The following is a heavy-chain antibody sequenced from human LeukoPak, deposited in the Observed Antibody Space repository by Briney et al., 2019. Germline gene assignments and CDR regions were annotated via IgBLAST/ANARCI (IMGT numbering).Heavy chain of an antibody. V-gene: IGHV3-23*01. CDR2: ISGSGGST. Sequence: GGSLRLSCAASGFTFSSYAMSWVRQAPGKGLEWVSAISGSGGSTYYADSVKGRFTISRDNSKNTLHLQMNSLRAQDTAVYYCAELASVLLRVGSGGADYWGQGTLVTVSS. J-gene: IGHJ4*02. CDR1: GFTFSSYA. CDR3: AELASVLLRVGSGGADY. D-gene: IGHD2-15*01.